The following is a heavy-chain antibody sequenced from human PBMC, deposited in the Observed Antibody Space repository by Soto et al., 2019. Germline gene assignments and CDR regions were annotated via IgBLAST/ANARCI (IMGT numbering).Heavy chain of an antibody. J-gene: IGHJ5*02. Sequence: EVQLLESGGGLVQPGGSLRLSCAASGFTFSSYVMSWVRQAPGKGLEWVSGISGSGDNTYYADSVKGRFTISRDNSKNALFLQMNSLRAEDTALYFCAKEMGDYYASSGSWFEPWGQGTLVTVSS. CDR1: GFTFSSYV. CDR2: ISGSGDNT. V-gene: IGHV3-23*01. CDR3: AKEMGDYYASSGSWFEP. D-gene: IGHD3-22*01.